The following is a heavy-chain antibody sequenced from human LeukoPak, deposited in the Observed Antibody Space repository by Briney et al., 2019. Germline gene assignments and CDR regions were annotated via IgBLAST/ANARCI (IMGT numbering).Heavy chain of an antibody. V-gene: IGHV4-39*07. CDR1: GGSISSSSYY. CDR3: ARGLQITIFGVVIIRNDAFDI. Sequence: SETLSLTCTVSGGSISSSSYYWGWIRQPPGKGLEWIGSIYYSGSTYYNPSLKSRVTISVDTSKNQFSLKLSSVTAADTAVYYCARGLQITIFGVVIIRNDAFDIWGQGTMVTVSS. J-gene: IGHJ3*02. CDR2: IYYSGST. D-gene: IGHD3-3*01.